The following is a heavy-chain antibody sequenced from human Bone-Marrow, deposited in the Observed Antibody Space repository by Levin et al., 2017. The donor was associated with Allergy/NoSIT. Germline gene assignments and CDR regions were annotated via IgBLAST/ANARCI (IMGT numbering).Heavy chain of an antibody. Sequence: LSFNNYWMHWVRQAPGKGLVWVSRINGDGSITHYADSVKGRFAISRDNAKNTLYLQMNSLRVEDTAVYYCARTMTTATRAWFDPWGQGTLVTVSS. V-gene: IGHV3-74*01. CDR1: LSFNNYW. D-gene: IGHD4-17*01. J-gene: IGHJ5*02. CDR3: ARTMTTATRAWFDP. CDR2: INGDGSIT.